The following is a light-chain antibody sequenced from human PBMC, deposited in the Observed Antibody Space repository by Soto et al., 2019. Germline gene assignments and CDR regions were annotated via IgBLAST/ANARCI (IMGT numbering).Light chain of an antibody. Sequence: QSVLTQPPSASGSPGQSVTISCTGTSSDVGAYNFVSWYQQHPGKAPKLMIYGVSQRPSGVPDRFSGSKSDNTASLTVSGLQAEDEADYYCSSYAGTHVVFGTGTKVTVL. V-gene: IGLV2-8*01. CDR2: GVS. CDR1: SSDVGAYNF. J-gene: IGLJ1*01. CDR3: SSYAGTHVV.